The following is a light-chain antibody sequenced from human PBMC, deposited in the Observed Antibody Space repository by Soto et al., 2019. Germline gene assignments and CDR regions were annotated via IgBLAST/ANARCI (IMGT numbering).Light chain of an antibody. V-gene: IGLV2-14*01. Sequence: QSALTQPASVSGSPGQSITISCTGTSGDIGAYNYVCWYQQQSGKAPKLIIYEVSYRPSGVSNRFSGSKSGDTASLTISGLQDEEEADSSCSSFTTSLAYVFGLGTKVTV. CDR2: EVS. CDR3: SSFTTSLAYV. CDR1: SGDIGAYNY. J-gene: IGLJ1*01.